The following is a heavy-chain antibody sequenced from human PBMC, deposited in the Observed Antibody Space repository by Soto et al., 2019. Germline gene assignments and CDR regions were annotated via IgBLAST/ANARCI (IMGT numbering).Heavy chain of an antibody. D-gene: IGHD2-2*01. CDR2: IYYSGST. Sequence: SETLSLTCTVSGGSISSSSYYWGWIRQPPGKGLEWIGSIYYSGSTYYNPSLKSRVTISVDTSKNQFSLKLSSVTAADTAMYYCARLPPEGYCSSTSCHNWFDPWGQGTLVTVSS. J-gene: IGHJ5*02. V-gene: IGHV4-39*07. CDR1: GGSISSSSYY. CDR3: ARLPPEGYCSSTSCHNWFDP.